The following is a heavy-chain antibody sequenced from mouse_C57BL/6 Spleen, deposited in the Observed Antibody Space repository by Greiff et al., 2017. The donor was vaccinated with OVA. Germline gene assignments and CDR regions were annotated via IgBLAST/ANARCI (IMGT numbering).Heavy chain of an antibody. J-gene: IGHJ4*01. CDR2: IDPSDSYT. CDR3: ARELRGYAMDY. Sequence: KESCKASGYTFTSYWMHWVKQRPGQGLEWIGEIDPSDSYTNYNQKFKGKSTLTVDKSSSTAYMQLSSLTSEDSAVYYCARELRGYAMDYWGQGTSVTVSS. D-gene: IGHD3-2*02. CDR1: GYTFTSYW. V-gene: IGHV1-69*01.